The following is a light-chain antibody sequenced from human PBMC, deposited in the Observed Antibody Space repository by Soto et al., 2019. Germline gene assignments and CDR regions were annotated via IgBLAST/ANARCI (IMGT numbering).Light chain of an antibody. Sequence: ETVLTQSPGTLSLAPGKRATLSCRAIQSVRSSYLAWYQQKPGQAPRLLIYGASSRAPGIPDRFSGSGSGTDFTLTISRLEPEDFAVYYCQQYGSSPMYTFGQGTKLEIK. J-gene: IGKJ2*01. V-gene: IGKV3-20*01. CDR3: QQYGSSPMYT. CDR2: GAS. CDR1: QSVRSSY.